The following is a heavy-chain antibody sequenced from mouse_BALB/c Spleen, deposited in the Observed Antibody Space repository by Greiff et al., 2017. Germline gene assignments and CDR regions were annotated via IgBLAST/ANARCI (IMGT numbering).Heavy chain of an antibody. CDR2: IYPGSGNT. Sequence: QVQLKQSGPELVKPGASVKISCKASGYTFTDYYINRVKQKPGQGLEWIGWIYPGSGNTKYNEKFKGKATLTVDTSSSTAYMQLSSLTSEDTAVYFCASPIYYDYYYYAMDYWGQGTSVTVSS. CDR1: GYTFTDYY. CDR3: ASPIYYDYYYYAMDY. D-gene: IGHD2-4*01. V-gene: IGHV1-84*02. J-gene: IGHJ4*01.